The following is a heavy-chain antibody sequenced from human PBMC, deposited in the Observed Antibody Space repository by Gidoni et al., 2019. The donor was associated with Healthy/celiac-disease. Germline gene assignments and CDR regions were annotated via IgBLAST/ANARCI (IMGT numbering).Heavy chain of an antibody. D-gene: IGHD3-10*01. CDR3: ARGDGSGSYYFDY. J-gene: IGHJ4*02. V-gene: IGHV1-18*01. Sequence: VQLSPSGAEVKNPAASLQVSCTASGYTFTSYGISWVRQAPGQGLEWMGWISAYNGNTNYAQKLQGRVTMTTDTSTSTAYMELRSLRSDDTAVYYCARGDGSGSYYFDYWGQGTLVTVSS. CDR1: GYTFTSYG. CDR2: ISAYNGNT.